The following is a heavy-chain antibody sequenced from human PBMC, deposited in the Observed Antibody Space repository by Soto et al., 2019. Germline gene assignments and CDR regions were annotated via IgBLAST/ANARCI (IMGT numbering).Heavy chain of an antibody. CDR1: GFTFXDYA. V-gene: IGHV3-49*05. CDR3: TRSGTSPAAGDY. J-gene: IGHJ4*02. Sequence: EVQLVESGGGLVKPGRSLRLSCTTSGFTFXDYAMSWXRQAPGKGLEWVGFIGSKAYGETTEYAASVKGRFTISRDDSKSIAYLQMNSLKTEDTAVYYCTRSGTSPAAGDYWGQGTLVTVSS. CDR2: IGSKAYGETT. D-gene: IGHD1-1*01.